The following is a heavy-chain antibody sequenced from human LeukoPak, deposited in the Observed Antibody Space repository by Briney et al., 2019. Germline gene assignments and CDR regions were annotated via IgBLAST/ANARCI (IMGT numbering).Heavy chain of an antibody. D-gene: IGHD2-2*02. CDR3: TTQLLYEHNFDY. V-gene: IGHV3-15*01. J-gene: IGHJ4*02. CDR2: IKSNTDGGTT. CDR1: GFTFSSYS. Sequence: GGSLRLFCAASGFTFSSYSMSWVRQTPGKGLEWVGRIKSNTDGGTTDFAAPVKGRFTISRDDSENALYLQMNSLKTEDTAVYYCTTQLLYEHNFDYWGQGTLVTVSS.